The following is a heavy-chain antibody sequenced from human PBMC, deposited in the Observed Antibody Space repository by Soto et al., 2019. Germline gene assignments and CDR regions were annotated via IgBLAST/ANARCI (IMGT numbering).Heavy chain of an antibody. CDR2: INPSGGST. CDR1: GYTFTSYY. D-gene: IGHD6-6*01. V-gene: IGHV1-46*01. CDR3: ARREYSSLGVSGAFDY. Sequence: ASVKVSCKGSGYTFTSYYMHWVRQAPGQGLEWMGIINPSGGSTSYAQKFQGRVTMTRDTSTSTVYMELSSLRSEDTDVYYCARREYSSLGVSGAFDYWGKGTLVTVSS. J-gene: IGHJ4*02.